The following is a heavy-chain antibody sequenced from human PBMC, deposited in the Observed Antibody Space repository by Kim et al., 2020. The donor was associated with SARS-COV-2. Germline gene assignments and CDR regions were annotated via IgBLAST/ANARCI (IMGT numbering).Heavy chain of an antibody. J-gene: IGHJ4*02. CDR1: GFTFNDYP. V-gene: IGHV3-23*01. CDR2: IHGTVGST. CDR3: ARRENSRGGCFDY. D-gene: IGHD3-16*01. Sequence: GGSLRLSCAASGFTFNDYPMSWVRQAPGKGLEWVSAIHGTVGSTFYADSVQGRFTISRDTSKNTLYLQMNSLTAEDTAIYYCARRENSRGGCFDYWGRGALVTVSS.